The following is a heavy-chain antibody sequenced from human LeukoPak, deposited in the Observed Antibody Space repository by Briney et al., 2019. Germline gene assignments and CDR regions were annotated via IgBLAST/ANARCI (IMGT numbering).Heavy chain of an antibody. CDR3: ARHGLESDGSGTKHTYYYYYYYMDV. V-gene: IGHV5-51*01. Sequence: GGPLKIPCMGFGYRFTRYWIGWVGQMPGKGLEWMGMSYPGESETRYSTSFQGQVTISADKSIRTAYLQWSSLKASDTAMYYCARHGLESDGSGTKHTYYYYYYYMDVWGKGTTVTVSS. CDR2: SYPGESET. D-gene: IGHD3-10*01. J-gene: IGHJ6*03. CDR1: GYRFTRYW.